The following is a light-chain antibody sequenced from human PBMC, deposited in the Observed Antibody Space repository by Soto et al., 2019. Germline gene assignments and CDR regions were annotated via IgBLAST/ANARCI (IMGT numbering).Light chain of an antibody. CDR2: DAS. CDR3: QQRSNWLT. CDR1: QSLSSY. Sequence: EIVLTQSPATLSLSPGXRXTLSCRASQSLSSYLAWYQQKPGQAPRLLIYDASNRATGIPARFSGSGSGTDFTLTISSLEPEDFAVYYCQQRSNWLTFGGGTKVDI. V-gene: IGKV3-11*01. J-gene: IGKJ4*01.